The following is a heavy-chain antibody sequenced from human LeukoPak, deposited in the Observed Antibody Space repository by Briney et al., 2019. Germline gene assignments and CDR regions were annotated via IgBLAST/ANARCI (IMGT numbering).Heavy chain of an antibody. V-gene: IGHV3-23*01. Sequence: GGSLRLSCAASGFTFSSYAMSWVRQAPGKGLEWVSAISGSGGSTYYADSVKGRFTISRDNSKNTLYLQMNSLSAEDTAVYYCAKSIYGSGSLSYFDYWGQGTPVTVSS. CDR1: GFTFSSYA. J-gene: IGHJ4*02. CDR3: AKSIYGSGSLSYFDY. D-gene: IGHD3-10*01. CDR2: ISGSGGST.